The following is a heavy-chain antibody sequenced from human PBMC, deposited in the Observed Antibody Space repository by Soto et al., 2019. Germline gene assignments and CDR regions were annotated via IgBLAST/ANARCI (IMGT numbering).Heavy chain of an antibody. J-gene: IGHJ6*02. CDR2: ISGSGGST. CDR3: ANSGTFYYGSGSYYRGNPILYYYGMDV. D-gene: IGHD3-10*01. CDR1: GFTFSSYA. Sequence: GGSLRLSCAASGFTFSSYAMSWVRQAPGKGLEWVSAISGSGGSTYYADSVRGRFTISRDNSKNTLYLQMNSLRAEDTAVYYCANSGTFYYGSGSYYRGNPILYYYGMDVRGQGTTVTVS. V-gene: IGHV3-23*01.